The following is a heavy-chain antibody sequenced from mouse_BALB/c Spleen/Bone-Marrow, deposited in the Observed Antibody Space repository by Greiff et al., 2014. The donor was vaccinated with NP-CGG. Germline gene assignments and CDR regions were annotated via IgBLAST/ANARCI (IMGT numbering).Heavy chain of an antibody. CDR3: ARQDYGYDGGAMDY. V-gene: IGHV5-6-2*01. CDR2: INRNGGSI. Sequence: EVQVVESGGGLVKLGGSLKLSCAASGFTFSSYYMSWVRQNPEKRLVLVAAINRNGGSIYYPDTVQGRFTISRDNAKNTLYLQMSSLKSEDTALYYCARQDYGYDGGAMDYWGQGTSVTVSS. J-gene: IGHJ4*01. D-gene: IGHD2-2*01. CDR1: GFTFSSYY.